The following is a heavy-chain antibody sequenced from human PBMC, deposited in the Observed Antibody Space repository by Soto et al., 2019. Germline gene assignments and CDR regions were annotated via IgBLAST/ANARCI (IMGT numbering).Heavy chain of an antibody. D-gene: IGHD3-10*01. Sequence: GGSLILSCAASGFLFRSYSMAWVLQAPGKGLEWLSYITSSSAYIYYADSVRGRFTISRDNAQNSVYLHVNNLRAEDTAVYYCTRDITRTSLDLWGQGNVVTVSS. V-gene: IGHV3-21*06. CDR3: TRDITRTSLDL. CDR1: GFLFRSYS. J-gene: IGHJ5*02. CDR2: ITSSSAYI.